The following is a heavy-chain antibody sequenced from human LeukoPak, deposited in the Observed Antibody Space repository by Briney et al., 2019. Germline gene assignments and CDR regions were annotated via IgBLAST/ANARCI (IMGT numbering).Heavy chain of an antibody. J-gene: IGHJ4*02. V-gene: IGHV5-51*01. D-gene: IGHD3-10*01. CDR2: VYPGDADT. CDR1: GYTFTSYW. Sequence: GESRKISCKGSGYTFTSYWVGWVRRMPGKGLEWMGIVYPGDADTRYSPSFQGQVTISADKSINTAYLQWSSLKASDTAMYYCARRGGGSSGSYNHFDDWGQGTLVTVSS. CDR3: ARRGGGSSGSYNHFDD.